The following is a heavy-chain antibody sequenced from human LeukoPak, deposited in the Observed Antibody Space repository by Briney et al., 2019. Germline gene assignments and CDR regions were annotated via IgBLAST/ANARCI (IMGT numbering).Heavy chain of an antibody. V-gene: IGHV1-2*02. D-gene: IGHD2-15*01. CDR1: GYTFTGYY. J-gene: IGHJ5*02. Sequence: GASEKVSCKASGYTFTGYYMHWVRQAPGQGLEWMGWINPNSGGTNYAQKFQGRVTMTRDTSISTAYMELSRLRSDDTAVYYCARDHCSGGSCSSFDPWGQGTLVTVSS. CDR3: ARDHCSGGSCSSFDP. CDR2: INPNSGGT.